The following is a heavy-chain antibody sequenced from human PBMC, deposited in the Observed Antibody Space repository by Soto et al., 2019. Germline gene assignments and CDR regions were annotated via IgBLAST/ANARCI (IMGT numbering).Heavy chain of an antibody. CDR3: LTYHYDSSYHYYNY. V-gene: IGHV3-74*01. D-gene: IGHD3-22*01. CDR2: IHSVGSST. J-gene: IGHJ4*02. Sequence: AGGSLRLSCAASGFTFSSYWMHWVRQAPGQGLVWVSRIHSVGSSTTYADSVKGRFTTSRDNAKNTLYLQMNSLKTEDTAVYYCLTYHYDSSYHYYNYWGQGTLVTVSS. CDR1: GFTFSSYW.